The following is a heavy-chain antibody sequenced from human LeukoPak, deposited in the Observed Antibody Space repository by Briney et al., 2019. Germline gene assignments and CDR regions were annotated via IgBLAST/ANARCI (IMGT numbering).Heavy chain of an antibody. D-gene: IGHD3-22*01. CDR1: GFTFSSYE. Sequence: GRSLRLSCAASGFTFSSYEMNWVRQAPGKGLEWVSYISSSGSTIYYADSVKGRFTISRDNAKNPLYPQMNSLRAEDTAVYYCARDRFRSSGSGAFDYWGQGTLVTVSS. J-gene: IGHJ4*02. CDR3: ARDRFRSSGSGAFDY. V-gene: IGHV3-48*03. CDR2: ISSSGSTI.